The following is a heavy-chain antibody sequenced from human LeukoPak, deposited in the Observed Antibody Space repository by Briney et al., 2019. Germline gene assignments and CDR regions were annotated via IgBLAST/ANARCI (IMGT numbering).Heavy chain of an antibody. J-gene: IGHJ4*02. Sequence: SGTLSLTCAVYGGSFSGYYWSWIRHPPGKGLEWIGEINHSGSTNYNPSLKSRVTISVDTSKNQFSLKLSSVTAADTAVYYCARGRSYYGSGSYYTPTPFDYWGQGTLVTVSS. D-gene: IGHD3-10*01. CDR1: GGSFSGYY. CDR3: ARGRSYYGSGSYYTPTPFDY. V-gene: IGHV4-34*01. CDR2: INHSGST.